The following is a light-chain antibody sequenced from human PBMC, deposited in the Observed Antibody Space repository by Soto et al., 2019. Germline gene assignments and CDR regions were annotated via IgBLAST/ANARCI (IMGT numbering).Light chain of an antibody. CDR1: SSDVGGYNY. V-gene: IGLV2-14*01. CDR2: EVS. CDR3: SSYTSSDTVI. J-gene: IGLJ2*01. Sequence: QSALTQPASVSGSPGQSITISCTGTSSDVGGYNYVSWYQQHPGKAPKVMIYEVSNRPSGVSNRFSGSKSDNTASLTISGLQAEDEADYYCSSYTSSDTVIFGGGTKVTVL.